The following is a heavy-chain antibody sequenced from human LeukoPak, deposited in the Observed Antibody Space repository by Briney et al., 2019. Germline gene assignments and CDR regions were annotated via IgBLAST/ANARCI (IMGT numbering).Heavy chain of an antibody. CDR1: GFTFSSYA. V-gene: IGHV3-23*01. Sequence: GGSLRLSCAASGFTFSSYAMSWVRQAPGKGLEWVSAISGSGGSTYYADSVKGRFTISRDNAKNSLYLQMNSLRAEDTAVYYCARDYYGSGSYYRGYYFDYWGQGTLVTVSS. D-gene: IGHD3-10*01. J-gene: IGHJ4*02. CDR2: ISGSGGST. CDR3: ARDYYGSGSYYRGYYFDY.